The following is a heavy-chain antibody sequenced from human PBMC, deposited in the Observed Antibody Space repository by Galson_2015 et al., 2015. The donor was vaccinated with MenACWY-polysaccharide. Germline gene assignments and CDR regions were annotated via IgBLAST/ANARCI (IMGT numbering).Heavy chain of an antibody. V-gene: IGHV4-34*01. CDR3: ARALWGVVVVPAATWRTERVNNWFDP. CDR2: INHSGST. CDR1: GGSFSGYY. J-gene: IGHJ5*02. D-gene: IGHD2-2*01. Sequence: SETLFLTCAVYGGSFSGYYWSWIRQPPGKGLEWIGEINHSGSTNYNPSLKSRVTISVDTSKNQFSLKLSSVTAADTAVYYCARALWGVVVVPAATWRTERVNNWFDPWGQGTLVTVSS.